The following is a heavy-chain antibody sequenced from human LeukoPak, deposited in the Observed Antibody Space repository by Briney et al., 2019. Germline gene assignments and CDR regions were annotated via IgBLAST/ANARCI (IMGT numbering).Heavy chain of an antibody. CDR1: GFTFSSYA. J-gene: IGHJ3*02. D-gene: IGHD3-22*01. Sequence: HTGGSLRLSCAASGFTFSSYAMSWVRQAPGKGLEWVSAISGSGGSTYYADSVKGRFTISRDNSKNTLYLQMNSLRAEDTAVYYCALVVIYHDDAFDIWGQGTMVTVSS. CDR3: ALVVIYHDDAFDI. V-gene: IGHV3-23*01. CDR2: ISGSGGST.